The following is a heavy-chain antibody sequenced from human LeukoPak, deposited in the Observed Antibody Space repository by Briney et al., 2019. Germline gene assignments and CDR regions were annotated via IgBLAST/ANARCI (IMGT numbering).Heavy chain of an antibody. CDR1: GFTFSSYS. J-gene: IGHJ4*02. CDR2: ISSSSSYI. CDR3: ARDLAVYCSSTSCHNIDY. D-gene: IGHD2-2*02. V-gene: IGHV3-21*01. Sequence: GGSLRLSCAASGFTFSSYSMNWVRQAPGKGLEWVSSISSSSSYIYYADSVKGRFTISRDNAKNSLYLQMNSLRAEDTAVYYCARDLAVYCSSTSCHNIDYWGQGTPVTVSS.